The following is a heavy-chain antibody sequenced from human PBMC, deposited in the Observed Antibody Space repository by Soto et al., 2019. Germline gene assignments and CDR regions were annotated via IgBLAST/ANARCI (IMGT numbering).Heavy chain of an antibody. V-gene: IGHV1-2*04. CDR1: GYTFTGYY. CDR2: INPNSGGT. J-gene: IGHJ6*02. Sequence: GASVKVSCKASGYTFTGYYMHWVRQAPGQGLEWMGWINPNSGGTNYAQKFQGWVTMTRDTSISTAYMELSRLRSDDTAVYYCASDWLQLWLRGSNDYYYYGMDVWGQGTTVTVSS. D-gene: IGHD5-18*01. CDR3: ASDWLQLWLRGSNDYYYYGMDV.